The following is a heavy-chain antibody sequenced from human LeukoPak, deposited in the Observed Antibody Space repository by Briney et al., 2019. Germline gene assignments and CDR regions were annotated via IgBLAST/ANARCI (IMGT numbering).Heavy chain of an antibody. J-gene: IGHJ4*02. Sequence: GGSLRLPCAASGFTFSSYSMIWVRQAPGKGLEWVSSISGSSSYIYYADSMKGRFTISRDNAKKSLYLQMNSLRAEDTAVYFCARDVGEYCSGGSCTACVHWGQGTLVTVSS. D-gene: IGHD2-15*01. CDR1: GFTFSSYS. CDR3: ARDVGEYCSGGSCTACVH. V-gene: IGHV3-21*01. CDR2: ISGSSSYI.